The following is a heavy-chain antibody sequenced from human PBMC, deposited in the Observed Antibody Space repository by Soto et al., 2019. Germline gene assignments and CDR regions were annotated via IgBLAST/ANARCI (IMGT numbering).Heavy chain of an antibody. Sequence: QVQLVQSGTEVKRPGASVKVSCKASGYTFTGYYVHWVRQAPGQGLEWMGWINPNSGDTYLAQRFQGRVNMNRDTPIRIASKELRSHTSDDPAAYSSAKGGVLVCAGTSLYVYNAMDVWGQGTTVTVSS. CDR1: GYTFTGYY. J-gene: IGHJ6*02. CDR2: INPNSGDT. V-gene: IGHV1-2*02. CDR3: AKGGVLVCAGTSLYVYNAMDV. D-gene: IGHD1-26*01.